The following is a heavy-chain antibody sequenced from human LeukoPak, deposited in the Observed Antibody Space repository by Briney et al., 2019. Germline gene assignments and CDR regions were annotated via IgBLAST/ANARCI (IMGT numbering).Heavy chain of an antibody. CDR2: ITSGSYI. D-gene: IGHD7-27*01. Sequence: GGSLRLSCAVSGFTFNSYSMHWVRQAPGRGLEWVSSITSGSYIYYSDSVKGRFTISRGNAKNSLYLQMNSLRAEDTAVYYCAKDAPTGDGDYWGQGTLVTVSS. J-gene: IGHJ4*02. V-gene: IGHV3-21*04. CDR3: AKDAPTGDGDY. CDR1: GFTFNSYS.